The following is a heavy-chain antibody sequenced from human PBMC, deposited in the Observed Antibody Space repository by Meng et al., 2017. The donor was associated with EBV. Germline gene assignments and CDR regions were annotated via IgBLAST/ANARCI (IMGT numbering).Heavy chain of an antibody. D-gene: IGHD6-13*01. J-gene: IGHJ5*02. Sequence: QVQLLHSGAEVKKPGASVKVSCKASGYTFTGYYMPWVRQAPGQGLEWMGRINPNSGGTNYAQKFQGRVTMTRDTSISTAYMELSRLRSDDTAVYYCAKGADLAAAGTFWFDPWGQGTLVTVSS. CDR2: INPNSGGT. CDR1: GYTFTGYY. CDR3: AKGADLAAAGTFWFDP. V-gene: IGHV1-2*06.